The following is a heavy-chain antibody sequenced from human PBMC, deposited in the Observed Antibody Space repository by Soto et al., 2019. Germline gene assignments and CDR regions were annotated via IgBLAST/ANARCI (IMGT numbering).Heavy chain of an antibody. V-gene: IGHV4-4*07. CDR3: AREPLAHSYFDL. CDR2: MYNSERT. CDR1: GGSISGYY. J-gene: IGHJ4*02. Sequence: KPSETLYLTCTVSGGSISGYYWSWIRQPAGKGLEWIGRMYNSERTNYNPSLKSRVTMSMDTSKNQFSLKLTSVTAADTAVYFCAREPLAHSYFDLWGQGTLVTV.